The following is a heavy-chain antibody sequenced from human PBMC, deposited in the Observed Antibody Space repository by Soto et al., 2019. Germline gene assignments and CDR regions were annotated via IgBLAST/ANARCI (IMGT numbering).Heavy chain of an antibody. CDR2: ISSSSSTI. CDR1: GFTFSSYS. Sequence: GGSLRLSCAASGFTFSSYSMNWVRQAPGKGLEWVSYISSSSSTIYYADTGKGRFTISRDNSKNTLYLEMNSLKIEDTGVYYCTADRAEMPTITIAYWGQGSLVTVSS. V-gene: IGHV3-48*01. D-gene: IGHD3-3*01. J-gene: IGHJ4*02. CDR3: TADRAEMPTITIAY.